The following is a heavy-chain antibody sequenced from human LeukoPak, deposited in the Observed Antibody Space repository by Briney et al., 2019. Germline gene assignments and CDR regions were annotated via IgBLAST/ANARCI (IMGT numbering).Heavy chain of an antibody. J-gene: IGHJ4*02. CDR3: ARGLGSHYYGSAYFDY. V-gene: IGHV1-18*01. CDR2: ISAYNGNT. Sequence: GASVKVSCKASGYTFTSYGISWVRQAPGQGLEWMGWISAYNGNTNYAQKFQGRVTMTRDTSISTAYMELSRLRSDDTAVYYCARGLGSHYYGSAYFDYWGQGTLVTVSS. D-gene: IGHD3-10*01. CDR1: GYTFTSYG.